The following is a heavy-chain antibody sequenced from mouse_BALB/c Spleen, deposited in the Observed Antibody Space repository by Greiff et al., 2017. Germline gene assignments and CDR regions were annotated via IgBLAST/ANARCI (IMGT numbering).Heavy chain of an antibody. CDR3: ARGKRYDDWFAY. V-gene: IGHV1-7*01. CDR2: INPSTGYT. Sequence: VQLQQSGAELAKPGASVKMSCKASGYTFTSYWMHWVKQRPGQGLEWIGYINPSTGYTEYNQKFKDKATLTADKSSSTAYMQLSSLTSEDSAVYYCARGKRYDDWFAYWGQGTLVTVSA. CDR1: GYTFTSYW. J-gene: IGHJ3*01. D-gene: IGHD2-14*01.